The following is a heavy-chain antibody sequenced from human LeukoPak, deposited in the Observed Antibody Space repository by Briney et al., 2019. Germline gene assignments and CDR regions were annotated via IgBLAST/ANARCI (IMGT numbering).Heavy chain of an antibody. CDR1: GYTFTSYD. Sequence: ASVKVSCKASGYTFTSYDINWVRQATGQGLEWMGWMNPNSGNTGYAQKFQGRVTMTRNTSISTAYMELSSLRSEDTAVYYCAKGPRPDITVAHTVENWGQGTLVTVSS. D-gene: IGHD6-19*01. V-gene: IGHV1-8*01. CDR2: MNPNSGNT. J-gene: IGHJ4*02. CDR3: AKGPRPDITVAHTVEN.